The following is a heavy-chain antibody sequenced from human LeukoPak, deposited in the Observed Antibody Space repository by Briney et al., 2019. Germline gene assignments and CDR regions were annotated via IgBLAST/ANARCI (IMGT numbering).Heavy chain of an antibody. V-gene: IGHV1-18*01. D-gene: IGHD1-26*01. J-gene: IGHJ4*01. CDR3: ARVGATNFDY. Sequence: GASVKVSCKASGYTFTSYAISWVRQAPGQGLEWMGWISGYNGDTNYVQKLQGRVTMTTDTSTSTAYMELRSLRSDETAVYYCARVGATNFDYWSHGTLVTVCS. CDR1: GYTFTSYA. CDR2: ISGYNGDT.